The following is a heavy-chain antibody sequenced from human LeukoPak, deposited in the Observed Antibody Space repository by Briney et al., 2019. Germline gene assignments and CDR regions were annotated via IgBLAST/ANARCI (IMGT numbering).Heavy chain of an antibody. J-gene: IGHJ4*02. CDR3: MRHEEEDGHNAKPFDS. V-gene: IGHV4-61*02. Sequence: SEALSLTCTVSGGSISSGSYYWSWIRQPAGKGLEWIGRIYTSGSTNYNPSLKSRVTISVDTSKNQFSLKLSSVTTADTAVYFCMRHEEEDGHNAKPFDSWGQGTLLTVSP. CDR2: IYTSGST. CDR1: GGSISSGSYY. D-gene: IGHD5-24*01.